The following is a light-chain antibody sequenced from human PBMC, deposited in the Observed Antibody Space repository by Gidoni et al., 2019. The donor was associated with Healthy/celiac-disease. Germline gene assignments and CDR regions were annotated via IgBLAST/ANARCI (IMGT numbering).Light chain of an antibody. CDR3: QQYGSSLWT. CDR1: QSVSSSY. CDR2: GAS. J-gene: IGKJ1*01. Sequence: TVLTLSSGTLSLSPGESASLSCRASQSVSSSYLAWYQHNPGQAPRLLIYGASSGATGIPDRFSGSGSGADFTLTISRLEPEDVAVYCCQQYGSSLWTFGQGTKVEIK. V-gene: IGKV3-20*01.